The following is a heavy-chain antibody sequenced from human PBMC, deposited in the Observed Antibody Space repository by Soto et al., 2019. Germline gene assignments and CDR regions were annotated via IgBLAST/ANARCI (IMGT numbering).Heavy chain of an antibody. V-gene: IGHV4-31*03. CDR1: GGSISSGGYY. D-gene: IGHD3-16*01. Sequence: SETLSLTCTVSGGSISSGGYYWSWIRQHPGKGLEWIGYIYYSGSTYYNQSLKSRVTISVDTSKNQFSLKLSSVTAADTAVYYCARRWGTTFDYWGQGTLVTVSS. CDR2: IYYSGST. CDR3: ARRWGTTFDY. J-gene: IGHJ4*02.